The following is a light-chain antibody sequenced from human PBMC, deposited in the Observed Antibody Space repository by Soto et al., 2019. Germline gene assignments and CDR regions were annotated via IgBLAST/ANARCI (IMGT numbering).Light chain of an antibody. Sequence: EIVLTQSPATLSLSPGERATLSCRASQSVRNYLAWYQQKPGQAPRLLIYDASNRANGVPGRFSGSGSGTAFNLTISSLEPEDFAVYYCQPRGNWPWTFGQGTKVEIK. J-gene: IGKJ1*01. CDR2: DAS. CDR3: QPRGNWPWT. V-gene: IGKV3-11*01. CDR1: QSVRNY.